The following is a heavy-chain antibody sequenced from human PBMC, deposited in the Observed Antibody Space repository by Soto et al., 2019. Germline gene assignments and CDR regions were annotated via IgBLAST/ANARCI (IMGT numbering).Heavy chain of an antibody. D-gene: IGHD1-7*01. Sequence: QVQLVESGGGVVQPGRSLRLSCAASGFTFSSYGMHWVRQAPGKGLEWVAVIWYDGSNKYYADSVKGRFTISRDNSKNTLYQQMNSLRAEDTAVYYCAREGLSFGITGTTPPDYWGQGTLVTVSS. V-gene: IGHV3-33*01. CDR2: IWYDGSNK. J-gene: IGHJ4*02. CDR3: AREGLSFGITGTTPPDY. CDR1: GFTFSSYG.